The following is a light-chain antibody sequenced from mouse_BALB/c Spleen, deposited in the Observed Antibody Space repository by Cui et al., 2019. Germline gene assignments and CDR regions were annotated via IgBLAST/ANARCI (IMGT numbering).Light chain of an antibody. CDR3: QQWSSNPLT. Sequence: QIVLSQAPAILSASPGESVTRTCMASSSVSYMHWYQQRPGSSPKPWIYATSNLASGVPARFSGSGSGTSYSLTISRVEAVDAATYYFQQWSSNPLTVGGGTKLEIK. V-gene: IGKV4-72*01. CDR2: ATS. CDR1: SSVSY. J-gene: IGKJ1*01.